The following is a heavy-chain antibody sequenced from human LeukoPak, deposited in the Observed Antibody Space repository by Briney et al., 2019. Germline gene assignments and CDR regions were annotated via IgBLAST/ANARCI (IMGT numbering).Heavy chain of an antibody. CDR1: GYSFTSYW. CDR2: IYPGDSDT. Sequence: GESLKISCKGSGYSFTSYWIGWVPQMPGKGLEWMGIIYPGDSDTRYSPSFQGQVTISADKSISTAYLQWSSLKASDTAMYYCARHLGDDILTGYFHYWGQGTLVTVSS. CDR3: ARHLGDDILTGYFHY. V-gene: IGHV5-51*01. J-gene: IGHJ4*02. D-gene: IGHD3-9*01.